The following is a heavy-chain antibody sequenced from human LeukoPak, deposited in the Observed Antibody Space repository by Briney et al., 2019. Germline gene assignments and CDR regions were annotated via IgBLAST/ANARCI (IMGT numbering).Heavy chain of an antibody. Sequence: PGGSLRLSCAASGFTFTSYYMHWVRQAPGKGLVWVSRINSDGSSTSYADSVKGRFTISRDNAKNTLYLQMNSLRAEDTAVYYCARGVGYCSSTSCYWWFDPWGQGTLVTVSS. CDR2: INSDGSST. J-gene: IGHJ5*02. CDR1: GFTFTSYY. CDR3: ARGVGYCSSTSCYWWFDP. D-gene: IGHD2-2*01. V-gene: IGHV3-74*01.